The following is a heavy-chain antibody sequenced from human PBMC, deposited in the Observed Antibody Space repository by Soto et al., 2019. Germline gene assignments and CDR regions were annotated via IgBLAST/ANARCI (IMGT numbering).Heavy chain of an antibody. CDR1: GGSFSGYY. D-gene: IGHD6-19*01. CDR3: ASGRIAVAGTTNNWFDP. Sequence: QVQLQQWGAGLLKPSETLSLTCAVYGGSFSGYYWSWIRQPPGKGLEWIGEINHSGSTNYNPSLKSRVTISVDTSKNQFSLKLSSVTAADTAVYYCASGRIAVAGTTNNWFDPWGQGTLVTVSS. CDR2: INHSGST. V-gene: IGHV4-34*01. J-gene: IGHJ5*02.